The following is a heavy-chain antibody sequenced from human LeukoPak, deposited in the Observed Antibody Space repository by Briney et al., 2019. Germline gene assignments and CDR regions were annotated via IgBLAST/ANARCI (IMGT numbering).Heavy chain of an antibody. V-gene: IGHV3-7*01. Sequence: PGGSLRLSCAASGFSFSSNAMSWVRQAPGKGLEWVANIKQDGSEKYYVDSVKGRFTISRDNAKNSLYLQMNSLRAEDTAVYYCARDAASGSSSTWGQGTLVTVSS. J-gene: IGHJ5*02. CDR2: IKQDGSEK. CDR3: ARDAASGSSST. D-gene: IGHD1-26*01. CDR1: GFSFSSNA.